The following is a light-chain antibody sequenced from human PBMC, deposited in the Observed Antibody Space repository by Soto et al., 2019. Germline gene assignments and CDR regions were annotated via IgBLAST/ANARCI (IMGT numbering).Light chain of an antibody. CDR2: DES. V-gene: IGKV3-20*01. J-gene: IGKJ1*01. Sequence: EIVLTQSPGTLSLFPGGRATLSCRASQSVSSNYLAWYQQKPGQAARLLSYDESSKANSIPDSFSGSGSGTDFTLNISRLEPEDLAVYYCQQYDYPPETFGPGTKVEIK. CDR1: QSVSSNY. CDR3: QQYDYPPET.